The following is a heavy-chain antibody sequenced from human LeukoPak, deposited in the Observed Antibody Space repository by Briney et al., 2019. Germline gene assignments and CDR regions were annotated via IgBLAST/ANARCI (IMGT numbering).Heavy chain of an antibody. CDR2: INSGGSST. CDR3: ARGPSTSPQRGRSNYDILTGYPYPYNWFDP. V-gene: IGHV3-74*01. J-gene: IGHJ5*02. D-gene: IGHD3-9*01. Sequence: WGSLRLSCAASGFTFSSYWMHWVRQAPGKGLVWVSRINSGGSSTSYADSMKGRFTISRDNAKNTLYLQMNSLRAEDTAVYYCARGPSTSPQRGRSNYDILTGYPYPYNWFDPCGQGTLVTVSS. CDR1: GFTFSSYW.